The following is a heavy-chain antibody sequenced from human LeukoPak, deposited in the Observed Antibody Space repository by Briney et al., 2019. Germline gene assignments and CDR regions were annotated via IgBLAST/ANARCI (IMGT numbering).Heavy chain of an antibody. CDR2: INPNSGGT. CDR1: GYTFTGYY. CDR3: EREPGSGVPNMDV. D-gene: IGHD3-10*01. J-gene: IGHJ6*03. Sequence: ASVKASCKASGYTFTGYYMHWVRQAPGQGLEWMGRINPNSGGTNYAQKLQGRVTMTRDTSISTDYMELSRLRSEQTDVYYCEREPGSGVPNMDVWGKGNTVTVSS. V-gene: IGHV1-2*05.